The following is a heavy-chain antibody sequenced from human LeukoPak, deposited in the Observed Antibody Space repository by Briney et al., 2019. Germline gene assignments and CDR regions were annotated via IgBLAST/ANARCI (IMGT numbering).Heavy chain of an antibody. V-gene: IGHV5-51*01. Sequence: RGESLKISCKGSGYSFTNNWIGWVRQMPGKGLEWMGITYPGDSNTRCSPSFQGQVTISAGKSISSAYLQWSSLKASDTAMYYCVRSPACSSGTCYPNWFDPWGQGTLVTISS. CDR1: GYSFTNNW. CDR2: TYPGDSNT. CDR3: VRSPACSSGTCYPNWFDP. J-gene: IGHJ5*02. D-gene: IGHD2-15*01.